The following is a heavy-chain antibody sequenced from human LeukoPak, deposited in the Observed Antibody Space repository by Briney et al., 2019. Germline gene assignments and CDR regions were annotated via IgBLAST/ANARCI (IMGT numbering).Heavy chain of an antibody. CDR1: VFTFSNYS. Sequence: GGCLRLSCAASVFTFSNYSMNWARQAPGNGLEWVASINHNGNVNYYVDSVKGRFTISRDNAKNSLYLQMSNLRAEDTAVYFCAREGGLDVWGQGATVTVSS. J-gene: IGHJ6*02. V-gene: IGHV3-7*03. CDR3: AREGGLDV. CDR2: INHNGNVN.